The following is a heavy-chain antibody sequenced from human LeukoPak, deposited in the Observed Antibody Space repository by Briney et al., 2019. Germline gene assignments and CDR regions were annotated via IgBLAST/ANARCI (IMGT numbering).Heavy chain of an antibody. V-gene: IGHV3-7*01. J-gene: IGHJ4*02. CDR1: GFTSTYYW. CDR3: ARDQGRFDS. Sequence: GGSLRLSCAASGFTSTYYWMSWVRQSPGKGLEWVANIKQDGSEKYYVDSVKGRFTISRDNAKNSLYLQMISLRAEDTAVYYCARDQGRFDSWGQGTLVTVSS. CDR2: IKQDGSEK.